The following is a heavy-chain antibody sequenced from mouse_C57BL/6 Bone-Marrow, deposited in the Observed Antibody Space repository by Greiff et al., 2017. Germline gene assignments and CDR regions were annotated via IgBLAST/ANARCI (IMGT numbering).Heavy chain of an antibody. D-gene: IGHD2-2*01. CDR3: ARWGYDVPCWYFDV. J-gene: IGHJ1*03. Sequence: QVQLQQPGAELVRPGSSVKLSCKASGYTFTSYWMDWVKQRPGQGLEWIGNIYPSDSETHYNQKFKYKATLTVDKSSSTAYMQLSSLTSDDSAVYYCARWGYDVPCWYFDVCGTGTTVAVSS. V-gene: IGHV1-61*01. CDR1: GYTFTSYW. CDR2: IYPSDSET.